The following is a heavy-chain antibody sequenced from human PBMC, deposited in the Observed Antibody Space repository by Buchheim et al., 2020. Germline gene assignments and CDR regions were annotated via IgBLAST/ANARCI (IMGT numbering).Heavy chain of an antibody. CDR1: GFTFSSYG. CDR3: AKDLAWSGYDIYYYGMDV. Sequence: QVQLVESGGGVVQPGRSLRLSCAASGFTFSSYGMHWVRQAPGKGLEWVAVISYDGSNKYYADSVKGRFTISRDNSKNTLYLQMNSLRAEDTAVYYCAKDLAWSGYDIYYYGMDVWGQGTT. J-gene: IGHJ6*02. CDR2: ISYDGSNK. V-gene: IGHV3-30*18. D-gene: IGHD5-12*01.